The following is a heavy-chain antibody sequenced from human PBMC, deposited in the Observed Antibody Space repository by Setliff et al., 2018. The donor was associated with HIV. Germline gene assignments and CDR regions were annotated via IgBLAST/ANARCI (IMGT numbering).Heavy chain of an antibody. CDR1: GFTFGPFW. D-gene: IGHD1-7*01. CDR3: AKDGDYSNWDYDAFDI. Sequence: LRLSCVTSGFTFGPFWMHWVRQAPGKGLEWVSHINNDGRKTTYADSVKGRFTVSRDNAKNTVDLQMNSLRAEDTAVYYCAKDGDYSNWDYDAFDIWGQGTMVTVSS. CDR2: INNDGRKT. V-gene: IGHV3-74*03. J-gene: IGHJ3*02.